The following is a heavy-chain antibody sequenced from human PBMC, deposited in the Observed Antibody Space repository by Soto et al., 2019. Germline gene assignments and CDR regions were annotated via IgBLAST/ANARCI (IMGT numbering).Heavy chain of an antibody. Sequence: QITLKESGPTLVKPTQTLTLTCTFSGFSLSTRGVAVGWFRQPPGKALESLALIYWDQDTWYTPSLKSRLTIPDATSTHQVVLTTTNMDPVDTATYCCAHRPRGYAYYFDYWGQGTLVTVSS. J-gene: IGHJ4*02. D-gene: IGHD5-12*01. CDR1: GFSLSTRGVA. CDR2: IYWDQDT. V-gene: IGHV2-5*02. CDR3: AHRPRGYAYYFDY.